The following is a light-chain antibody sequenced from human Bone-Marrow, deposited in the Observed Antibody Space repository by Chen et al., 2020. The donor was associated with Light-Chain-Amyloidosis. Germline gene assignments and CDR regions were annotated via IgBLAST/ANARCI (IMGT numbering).Light chain of an antibody. CDR1: SGSIATNY. J-gene: IGLJ3*02. CDR3: QYYQGSSQGV. CDR2: EDD. Sequence: NFMLTQPHSVSESPWNTATIPRTRSSGSIATNYVHWYQQRPGSSPTTVIYEDDQRPSGVPDRFSGSIARSSNSATLTSSGLKNEDEADYYCQYYQGSSQGVFGGGTKLTVL. V-gene: IGLV6-57*01.